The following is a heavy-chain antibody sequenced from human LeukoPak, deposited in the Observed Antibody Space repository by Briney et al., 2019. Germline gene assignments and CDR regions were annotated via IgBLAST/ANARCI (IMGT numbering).Heavy chain of an antibody. Sequence: ASVKVSCKASGYTFTGYYIHWVRQAPGQGLEWMGRINPNNGGTNYAQKFQGRVTMTRNTSISTAYMELSSLRSEDTAVYYCARADTTVTFDYWGQGTLVTVSS. D-gene: IGHD4-17*01. CDR1: GYTFTGYY. CDR2: INPNNGGT. V-gene: IGHV1-2*06. CDR3: ARADTTVTFDY. J-gene: IGHJ4*02.